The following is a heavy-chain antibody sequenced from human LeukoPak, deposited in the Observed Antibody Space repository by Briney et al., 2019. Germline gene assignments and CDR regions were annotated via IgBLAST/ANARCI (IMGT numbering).Heavy chain of an antibody. CDR1: GYTFTGYY. J-gene: IGHJ4*02. V-gene: IGHV1-2*02. Sequence: ASVTVSCKASGYTFTGYYMHWVRQAPGQGLEGMGWINPNSGGKNYAQKLQGRVTMSRDTSISTAYMELSRLRSDDTAVYYCARGHLSIGYCNNGVCYFDYWGQGTLVTVSS. CDR3: ARGHLSIGYCNNGVCYFDY. CDR2: INPNSGGK. D-gene: IGHD2-8*01.